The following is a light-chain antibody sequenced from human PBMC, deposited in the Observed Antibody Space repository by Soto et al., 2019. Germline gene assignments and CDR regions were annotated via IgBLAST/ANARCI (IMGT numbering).Light chain of an antibody. Sequence: QSALSQPASVSGSPGQSITISCTGSSSDVGRYYLVSWFQQHPGKAPKLIISEVTRRPSGVSNRFSASKCGNTASLTISGLQAEDEDDYYCCSYAGNSDVVFGGGTKLTVL. V-gene: IGLV2-23*02. J-gene: IGLJ2*01. CDR2: EVT. CDR1: SSDVGRYYL. CDR3: CSYAGNSDVV.